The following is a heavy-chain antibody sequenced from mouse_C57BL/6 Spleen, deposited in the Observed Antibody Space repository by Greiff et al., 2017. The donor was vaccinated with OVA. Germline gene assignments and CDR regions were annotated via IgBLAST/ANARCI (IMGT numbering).Heavy chain of an antibody. D-gene: IGHD2-4*01. CDR3: ARWNDYAAY. V-gene: IGHV1-52*01. CDR1: GYTFTSYW. Sequence: QVHVKQPGAELVRPGSSVKLSCKASGYTFTSYWMHWVKQRPIQGLEWIGNIDPSDSETHYNQKFKDKATLTVDKSSSTAYMQLSSLTSEDSAVYYCARWNDYAAYWGQGTLVTVSA. CDR2: IDPSDSET. J-gene: IGHJ3*01.